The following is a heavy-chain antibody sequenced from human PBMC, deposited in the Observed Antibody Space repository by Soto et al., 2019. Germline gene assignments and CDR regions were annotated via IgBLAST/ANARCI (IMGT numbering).Heavy chain of an antibody. CDR3: AKDHLTTTVTTVGY. CDR1: GFTFSNYG. J-gene: IGHJ4*02. D-gene: IGHD4-17*01. Sequence: QVQLVESGGGVVQPGRSLRLSCAASGFTFSNYGMHWVRQAPGKGLEWVAVISYHGSDKYYADSVKVRFTISRDNSKNTLYLQMDGLRAEDTAVYYCAKDHLTTTVTTVGYWGQGTLVTVSS. CDR2: ISYHGSDK. V-gene: IGHV3-30*18.